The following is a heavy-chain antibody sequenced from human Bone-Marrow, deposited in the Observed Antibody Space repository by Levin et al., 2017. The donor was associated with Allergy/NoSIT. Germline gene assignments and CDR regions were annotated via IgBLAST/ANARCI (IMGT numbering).Heavy chain of an antibody. J-gene: IGHJ5*02. Sequence: GGSLRLSCAASGFTFSNYAMSWARQTPGKGLEWVSGMSDSGYITYYADSVKGRFTISRDNSYNTVYLQMSSLRVDDTAVYYCAKGVDRTTVTTRASWGKGSLDTVSS. CDR1: GFTFSNYA. CDR3: AKGVDRTTVTTRAS. CDR2: MSDSGYIT. V-gene: IGHV3-23*01. D-gene: IGHD4-17*01.